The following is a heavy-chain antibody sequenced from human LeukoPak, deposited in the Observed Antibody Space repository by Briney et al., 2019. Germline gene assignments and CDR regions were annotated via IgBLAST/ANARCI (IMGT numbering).Heavy chain of an antibody. CDR2: ISGSGGST. CDR1: GFTFSSYA. Sequence: PGGSLRLSCEASGFTFSSYAMSWVRQAPGKGLEWVSGISGSGGSTYYADSVKGRFTISRDNSKNTLYLQMNSLRAEDTAVYYCAKDVDTAMDPNFDYWGQGTLVTVSS. J-gene: IGHJ4*02. V-gene: IGHV3-23*01. D-gene: IGHD5-18*01. CDR3: AKDVDTAMDPNFDY.